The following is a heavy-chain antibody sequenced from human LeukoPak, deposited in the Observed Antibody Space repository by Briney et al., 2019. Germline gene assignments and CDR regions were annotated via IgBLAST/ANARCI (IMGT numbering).Heavy chain of an antibody. V-gene: IGHV1-69*13. CDR3: ARVSRTSMVRGVITFAH. J-gene: IGHJ4*02. CDR2: IIPIFGTA. D-gene: IGHD3-10*01. Sequence: SVKVSCKASRSIFSSYAINWVRQAPGQGLEWLGGIIPIFGTANYAQRFQGRVTITADESSSTAYMELSSLRSEDTAVYYCARVSRTSMVRGVITFAHWGQGTLVSVSA. CDR1: RSIFSSYA.